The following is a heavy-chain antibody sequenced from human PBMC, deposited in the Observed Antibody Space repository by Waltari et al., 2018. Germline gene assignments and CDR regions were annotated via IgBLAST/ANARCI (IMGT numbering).Heavy chain of an antibody. CDR2: INPSGGST. CDR3: ARVYSGYDYLPDY. CDR1: GYTFPSYY. Sequence: QVQLVQSGAEVKKPGASVKVSCKASGYTFPSYYMHWVRKAPGQGLEWMGIINPSGGSTSYAQKFQGRVTMTRDTSTSTVYMELSSLRSEDTAVYYCARVYSGYDYLPDYWGQGTLVTVSS. V-gene: IGHV1-46*01. J-gene: IGHJ4*02. D-gene: IGHD5-12*01.